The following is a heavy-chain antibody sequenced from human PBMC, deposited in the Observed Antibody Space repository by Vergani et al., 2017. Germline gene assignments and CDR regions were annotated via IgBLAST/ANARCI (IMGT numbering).Heavy chain of an antibody. D-gene: IGHD3-10*01. J-gene: IGHJ6*03. Sequence: KESGPTLVKPTQTLTLTCTFSGFSLNTRGVSVAWIRQPPGKGLEWIGSIYYSGSTDYNPSLKSRVTISVDTSKNQFSLKLSSVTAADTAVYYCARHPGRRYYYMDVWGKGTTVTVSS. V-gene: IGHV4-39*01. CDR1: GFSLNTRGVS. CDR2: IYYSGST. CDR3: ARHPGRRYYYMDV.